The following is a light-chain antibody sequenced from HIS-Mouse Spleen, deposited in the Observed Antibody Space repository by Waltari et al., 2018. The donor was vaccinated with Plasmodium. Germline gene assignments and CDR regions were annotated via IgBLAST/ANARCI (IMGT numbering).Light chain of an antibody. Sequence: EIVMTQSPATLSVSPGERATLSCRASQIVSRNLAWYQEKPGQAPRLLIYGASTRATGIPARFSGSGSGTEFTLTISSLQSEDFAVYYCQQYNNWPPLTFGGGTKVELK. CDR3: QQYNNWPPLT. V-gene: IGKV3-15*01. CDR1: QIVSRN. CDR2: GAS. J-gene: IGKJ4*01.